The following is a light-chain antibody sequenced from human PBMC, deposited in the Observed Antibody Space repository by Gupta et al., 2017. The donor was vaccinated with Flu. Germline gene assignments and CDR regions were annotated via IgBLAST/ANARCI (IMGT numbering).Light chain of an antibody. CDR1: QSVSSY. Sequence: ATLSFSPGESATLSCRASQSVSSYLSGYQQQPRQAPRLLIYDASNRATGIPARFSGSGSGTDFSLIISSLEPEDFSVYYCQQRSNSSSYTFGQGTKLEIK. V-gene: IGKV3-11*01. J-gene: IGKJ2*01. CDR3: QQRSNSSSYT. CDR2: DAS.